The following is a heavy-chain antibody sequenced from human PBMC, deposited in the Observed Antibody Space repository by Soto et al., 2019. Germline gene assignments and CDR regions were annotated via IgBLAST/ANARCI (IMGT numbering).Heavy chain of an antibody. CDR1: GGTFSSYA. J-gene: IGHJ6*02. CDR2: IIPIFGTA. D-gene: IGHD4-4*01. V-gene: IGHV1-69*13. Sequence: SVKVSFKASGGTFSSYAISWVRQAPGQGLEWMGGIIPIFGTANYAQKFQGRVTITADESTSTAYMELSSLRSEDTAVYYCARSDLRVTDYYYYYGMDVWGQGTTVTVS. CDR3: ARSDLRVTDYYYYYGMDV.